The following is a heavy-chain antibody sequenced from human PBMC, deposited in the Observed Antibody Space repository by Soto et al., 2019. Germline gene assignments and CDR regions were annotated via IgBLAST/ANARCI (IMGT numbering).Heavy chain of an antibody. Sequence: QVQLVQSGAEVKKPGASVKVSCKASGYTFTSYYMHWVRQAPGQGLEWMGIINPSGGSTSYAQKFQGRVTMTRDTSTSTVYMELSSLRSEDKAVYYCARNPEQQQLLGWFDPWGQGTLVTVSS. CDR3: ARNPEQQQLLGWFDP. D-gene: IGHD6-13*01. CDR2: INPSGGST. J-gene: IGHJ5*02. CDR1: GYTFTSYY. V-gene: IGHV1-46*01.